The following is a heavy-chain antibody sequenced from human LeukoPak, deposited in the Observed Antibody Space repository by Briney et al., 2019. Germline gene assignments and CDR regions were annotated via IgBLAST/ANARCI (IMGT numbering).Heavy chain of an antibody. CDR1: GGSISRYY. CDR3: ARVIPPGGYSYGYVLDY. V-gene: IGHV4-59*12. D-gene: IGHD5-18*01. J-gene: IGHJ4*02. CDR2: IYSSGST. Sequence: SETLSLTCTVSGGSISRYYWSWIRQPPGKGLEWLGYIYSSGSTIYNPSLKSRVTISVDTSKNQFSLKLSSVTAADTAVYYCARVIPPGGYSYGYVLDYWGQGTLVTVSS.